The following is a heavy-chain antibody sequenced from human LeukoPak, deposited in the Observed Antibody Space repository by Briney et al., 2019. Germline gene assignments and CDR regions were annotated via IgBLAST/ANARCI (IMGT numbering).Heavy chain of an antibody. J-gene: IGHJ4*02. Sequence: ASVKVSCKASGYTFTSYGISWVRQAPGQGLERMGIINPSGGSTSYAQKFQGRVTMARDMSTSTVYMELSSLRSEDTAVYYCARDAVLLRHYYFDYWGQGTLVTVSS. CDR1: GYTFTSYG. D-gene: IGHD3-10*01. CDR2: INPSGGST. CDR3: ARDAVLLRHYYFDY. V-gene: IGHV1-46*01.